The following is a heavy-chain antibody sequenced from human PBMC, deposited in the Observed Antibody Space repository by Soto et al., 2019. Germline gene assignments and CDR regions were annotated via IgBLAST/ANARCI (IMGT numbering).Heavy chain of an antibody. Sequence: QVQLKESGPGLVKSSETLSLTCTVSGDSINSYYWSWIRQSPGKALEWIGNIYYSGSTNYNPSLKVRVTISVDTSKNQCSLKLSSVTAADTAVYYCAKSDRGYNYAFYWGQGTLVTVSS. V-gene: IGHV4-59*01. CDR3: AKSDRGYNYAFY. J-gene: IGHJ4*02. D-gene: IGHD5-18*01. CDR2: IYYSGST. CDR1: GDSINSYY.